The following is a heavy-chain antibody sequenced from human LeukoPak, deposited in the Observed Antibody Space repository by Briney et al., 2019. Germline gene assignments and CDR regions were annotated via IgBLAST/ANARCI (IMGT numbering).Heavy chain of an antibody. CDR1: GYTFTGYY. CDR3: ARDQLWFGELLEGNNWFDP. D-gene: IGHD3-10*01. V-gene: IGHV1-2*02. Sequence: GASVKVSCKASGYTFTGYYMHWVRQAPGQGLEWMGWINPNSGGTNYAQKFQGRVTMTRDTSISTAYMELSRLRSDDTAVYYCARDQLWFGELLEGNNWFDPWGQGTLVTVSS. CDR2: INPNSGGT. J-gene: IGHJ5*02.